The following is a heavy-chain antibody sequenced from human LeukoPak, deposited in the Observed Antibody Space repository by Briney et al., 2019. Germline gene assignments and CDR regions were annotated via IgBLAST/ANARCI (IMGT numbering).Heavy chain of an antibody. Sequence: GGSLRLSCAASGFTFSSYGMHWVRQAPGKGLEWVAVIWYDGSDKYYADSVKGRFTISRDNSKNTLYLQMNSLRAEDTAVYYCAKDRRGAVAEIDYWGQGTLVTVSS. V-gene: IGHV3-33*06. CDR2: IWYDGSDK. J-gene: IGHJ4*02. CDR3: AKDRRGAVAEIDY. CDR1: GFTFSSYG. D-gene: IGHD6-19*01.